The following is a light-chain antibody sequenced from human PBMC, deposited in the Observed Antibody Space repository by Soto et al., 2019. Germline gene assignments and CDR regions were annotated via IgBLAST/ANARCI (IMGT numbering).Light chain of an antibody. V-gene: IGKV3-11*01. CDR3: HQRTTWPRGT. Sequence: EIVLTQSPATLSLSPGERATISCRASQSVSSYLAWYQQKPGQAPRLLIYDASNRATGIPARFSGSGSGTDFTLTISSLEPEYCAVYYCHQRTTWPRGTFGQGTKVEIK. CDR2: DAS. CDR1: QSVSSY. J-gene: IGKJ1*01.